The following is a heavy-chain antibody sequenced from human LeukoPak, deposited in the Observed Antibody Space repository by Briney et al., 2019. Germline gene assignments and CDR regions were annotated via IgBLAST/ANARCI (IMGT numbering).Heavy chain of an antibody. CDR2: ISGSGGST. D-gene: IGHD5-24*01. CDR3: AKQRWLQVSFDY. Sequence: GGSLRLSCAASGFTFSSYAMSWVRQAPGKGLGWVSAISGSGGSTYYADSVKGRFTISRDNSKNTLYLQMNSLRAEDTAVYYCAKQRWLQVSFDYWGQGTLVTVSS. CDR1: GFTFSSYA. J-gene: IGHJ4*02. V-gene: IGHV3-23*01.